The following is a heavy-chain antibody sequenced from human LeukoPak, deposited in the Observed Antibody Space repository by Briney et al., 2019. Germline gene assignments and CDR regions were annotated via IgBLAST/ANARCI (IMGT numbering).Heavy chain of an antibody. CDR1: GDRVSSNSAT. D-gene: IGHD3-10*01. J-gene: IGHJ3*02. CDR2: TYYRSKWYN. V-gene: IGHV6-1*01. CDR3: ARWSTRYGSGLQRAFDI. Sequence: SQTLSLTCAISGDRVSSNSATWTWIRQSPSRGLEWLGRTYYRSKWYNDYAVSVKSRITINPDTSKNQFSLQLNSVTPEDTAVYYCARWSTRYGSGLQRAFDIWGQGTMVTVSS.